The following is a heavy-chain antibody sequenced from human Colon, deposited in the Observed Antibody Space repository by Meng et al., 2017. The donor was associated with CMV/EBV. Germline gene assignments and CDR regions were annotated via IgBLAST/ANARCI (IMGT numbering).Heavy chain of an antibody. V-gene: IGHV4-4*07. J-gene: IGHJ4*02. CDR3: AVQPCDDGYCYFDY. D-gene: IGHD5-18*01. CDR1: GVSFSHYY. CDR2: IYIGGGT. Sequence: ARLQWWGRGLRQSSATPSLSGVVCGVSFSHYYWRWVRQPAGKGQGLIGSIYIGGGTNYNPPLKSRVTMSVDTSKNQFSLKLSSVTAADTAVYYCAVQPCDDGYCYFDYWGQGTLVTVSS.